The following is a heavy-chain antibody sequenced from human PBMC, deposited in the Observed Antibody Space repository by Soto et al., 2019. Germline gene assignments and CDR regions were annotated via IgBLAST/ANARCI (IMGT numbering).Heavy chain of an antibody. Sequence: ASVKVSCKASGYTFTSYDINWVRQATGQGLEWMGWMNPNSGNTGYAQKFQGRVTMTRNTSISTAYMELSSLRSEDTAVYYCARGGSSGWYAGDDAFDIWGQGTMVTVS. CDR3: ARGGSSGWYAGDDAFDI. J-gene: IGHJ3*02. D-gene: IGHD6-19*01. V-gene: IGHV1-8*01. CDR2: MNPNSGNT. CDR1: GYTFTSYD.